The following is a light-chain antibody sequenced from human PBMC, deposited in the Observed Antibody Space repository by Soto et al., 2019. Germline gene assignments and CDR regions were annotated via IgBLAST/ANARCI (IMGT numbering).Light chain of an antibody. CDR1: QSVSSSY. J-gene: IGKJ1*01. CDR2: GAS. CDR3: QQYGSSPRT. V-gene: IGKV3-20*01. Sequence: EIVLTQSPGTLSLSPGERATLSCRASQSVSSSYLAWSQQKRGQAPRXVIYGASSRATGIPDRFSGSGSGTDFTLTISRLEPEDFAVYYCQQYGSSPRTFGQGTKVDIK.